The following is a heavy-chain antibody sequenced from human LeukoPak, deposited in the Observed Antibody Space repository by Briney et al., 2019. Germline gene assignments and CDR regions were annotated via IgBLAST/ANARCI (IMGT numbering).Heavy chain of an antibody. CDR1: GFTFSSYG. V-gene: IGHV3-33*01. CDR2: IWYNGSNK. J-gene: IGHJ5*02. CDR3: ARDQASITMVRGVNWFDP. Sequence: GGSLRLSFAASGFTFSSYGMHWVRQAPGKGLEWVAVIWYNGSNKYYADSVKGRLTISRDNSKNTLSLQMNSLRAEDTAVYYCARDQASITMVRGVNWFDPWGQGTLVTVSS. D-gene: IGHD3-10*01.